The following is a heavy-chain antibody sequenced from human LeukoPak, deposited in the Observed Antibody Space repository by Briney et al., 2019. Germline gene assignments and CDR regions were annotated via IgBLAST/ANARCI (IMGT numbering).Heavy chain of an antibody. CDR1: GYTFTSYG. D-gene: IGHD6-13*01. CDR3: ARDPTPRTYSRGPYYYYYGMDV. V-gene: IGHV1-18*04. CDR2: ISAYNGNT. Sequence: ASVNVSCKASGYTFTSYGISWVRQAPGQGLEWMGWISAYNGNTNYAQKLQGRVTMTTDTSTSTAYMELRSLRSDDTAVYYCARDPTPRTYSRGPYYYYYGMDVWGKGTTVTVSS. J-gene: IGHJ6*04.